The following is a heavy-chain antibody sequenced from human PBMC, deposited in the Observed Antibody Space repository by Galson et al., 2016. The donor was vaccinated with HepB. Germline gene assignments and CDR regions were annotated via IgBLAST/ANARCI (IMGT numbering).Heavy chain of an antibody. CDR2: INWNSGYR. Sequence: SLRLSCAASGFTFQSFAMHWVRQAPGKGLEWVSGINWNSGYRDYAASVKGRFTISRDNAKNSLYLETNSLRPDDSASYYCAKDLGRSVGTIAFWGQGTLVTVSS. V-gene: IGHV3-9*01. CDR3: AKDLGRSVGTIAF. J-gene: IGHJ4*02. D-gene: IGHD5/OR15-5a*01. CDR1: GFTFQSFA.